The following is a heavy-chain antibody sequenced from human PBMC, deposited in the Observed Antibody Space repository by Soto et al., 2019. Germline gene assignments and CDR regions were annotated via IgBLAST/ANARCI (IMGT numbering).Heavy chain of an antibody. CDR3: ATNTVTKVDDY. CDR2: IKQDGSET. Sequence: EVQLVESGGGFVQPGGSLRLSCTASGFTFSNFWMNWVRQAPGRGLEWVANIKQDGSETYYVDSVKGRFVISRDNAKNSLSLQMISLTAEDTAVYYCATNTVTKVDDYWGQGTLVTVSS. J-gene: IGHJ4*02. CDR1: GFTFSNFW. D-gene: IGHD4-17*01. V-gene: IGHV3-7*03.